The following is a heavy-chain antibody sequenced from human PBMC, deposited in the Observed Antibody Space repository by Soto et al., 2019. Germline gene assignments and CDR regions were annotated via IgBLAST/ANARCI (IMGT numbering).Heavy chain of an antibody. CDR3: ARELITGTTSDAFDI. V-gene: IGHV1-46*03. Sequence: ASVKVSCAESGYTITSYYMHWVRQAPGQGLEWMGIINPSGGSTSYAQKFQGRVTMTRDTSTSTVYMELSSLRSEDTAVYYCARELITGTTSDAFDIWGQGTMVTVSS. D-gene: IGHD1-7*01. CDR1: GYTITSYY. J-gene: IGHJ3*02. CDR2: INPSGGST.